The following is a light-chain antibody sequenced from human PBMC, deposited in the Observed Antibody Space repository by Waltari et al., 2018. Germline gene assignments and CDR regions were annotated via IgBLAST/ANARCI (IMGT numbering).Light chain of an antibody. CDR2: EVT. Sequence: QSALTQPPPASGSPGQSLPISRPGPSSDVGRYNYFSWYQPHPGKAPKLIISEVTKRPSGVPDRFSGSKSGNTASLTVSGRQAEDEADYYCSSYAGSHVVFGGGTKLTVL. J-gene: IGLJ2*01. CDR1: SSDVGRYNY. CDR3: SSYAGSHVV. V-gene: IGLV2-8*01.